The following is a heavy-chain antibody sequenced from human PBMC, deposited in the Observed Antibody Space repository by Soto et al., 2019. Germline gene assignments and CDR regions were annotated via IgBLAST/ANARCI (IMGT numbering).Heavy chain of an antibody. CDR3: ARDRKPYYYYYYMDV. Sequence: PGGSLRLSCAASGFTFSSYGMHWVRQAPGKGLEWVAVIWYDGSNKYYTDSVKGRFTISRDNSKNTLYLQMNSLRAEDTAVYYCARDRKPYYYYYYMDVWGKGTTVTVSS. V-gene: IGHV3-33*01. CDR1: GFTFSSYG. J-gene: IGHJ6*03. CDR2: IWYDGSNK.